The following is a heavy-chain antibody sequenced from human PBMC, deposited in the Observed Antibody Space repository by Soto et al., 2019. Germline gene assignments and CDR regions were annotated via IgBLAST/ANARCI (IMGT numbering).Heavy chain of an antibody. V-gene: IGHV3-23*01. J-gene: IGHJ6*03. CDR1: GFTFSSYA. CDR3: AKNLGGNWAIYYYYYYMDV. D-gene: IGHD1-1*01. Sequence: EVQLLESGGGLVQPGGSLRLSCAASGFTFSSYAMSWVRQAPGKGLEWVSAISGSGGSTYYADSVKGRFTISRDNSKNTLYLQMNSLRAEDTAVYYCAKNLGGNWAIYYYYYYMDVWGKGTTVTVSS. CDR2: ISGSGGST.